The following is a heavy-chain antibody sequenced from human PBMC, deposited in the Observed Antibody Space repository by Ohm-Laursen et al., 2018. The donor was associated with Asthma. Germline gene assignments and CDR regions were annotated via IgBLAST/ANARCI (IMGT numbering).Heavy chain of an antibody. J-gene: IGHJ1*01. CDR2: ISTASTFI. V-gene: IGHV3-21*01. CDR1: GYSFSLYS. D-gene: IGHD1-26*01. CDR3: ARIGPEWELPGREYSLHH. Sequence: SLRLSCAASGYSFSLYSIHWIRQAPGKGLERVASISTASTFIYYADSVRGRFTTSRDNAKNSVYLQMSSLRAEDTALYYCARIGPEWELPGREYSLHHWGEGTLVTVSS.